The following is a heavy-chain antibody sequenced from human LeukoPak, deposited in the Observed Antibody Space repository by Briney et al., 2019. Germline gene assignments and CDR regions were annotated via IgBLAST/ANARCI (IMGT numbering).Heavy chain of an antibody. CDR1: GGSISSSSYY. D-gene: IGHD5-18*01. CDR3: ARAGGYKFEYRLLGY. V-gene: IGHV4-39*01. Sequence: PSETLSLTCTVSGGSISSSSYYWGWIRQPPGKGLEWIGSIYYSGSTYYNPSLKSRVTISVDTSKNQFSLKLSSVTAADTAVYYCARAGGYKFEYRLLGYWGQGTLVTVSS. CDR2: IYYSGST. J-gene: IGHJ4*02.